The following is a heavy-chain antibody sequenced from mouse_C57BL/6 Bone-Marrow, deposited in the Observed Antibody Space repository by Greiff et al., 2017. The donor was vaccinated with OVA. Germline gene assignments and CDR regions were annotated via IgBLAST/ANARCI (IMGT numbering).Heavy chain of an antibody. CDR1: GYTFTDYY. CDR3: AREGLGYAMDY. J-gene: IGHJ4*01. V-gene: IGHV1-19*01. CDR2: INPYNGGT. Sequence: EVQLQQSGPVLVKPGASVKMSCKASGYTFTDYYMNWVKQSHGKSLEWIGVINPYNGGTSYNQKFKGKATLTVDKSSSTAYMELNSLTSEDSAVYYCAREGLGYAMDYWGQGTSVTVSS.